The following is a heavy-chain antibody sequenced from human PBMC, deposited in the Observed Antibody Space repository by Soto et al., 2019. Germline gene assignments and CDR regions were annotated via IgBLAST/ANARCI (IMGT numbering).Heavy chain of an antibody. V-gene: IGHV1-69*02. CDR3: ATLGRVTMVRGALVSGNNWFDP. D-gene: IGHD3-10*01. J-gene: IGHJ5*02. CDR1: GGTFSSYT. Sequence: GASVKVSCKASGGTFSSYTISWVRQAPGQGLEWMGRIIPILGIANYAQKFQGRVTITADKSTSTAYMELSSLRSEDTAVYYCATLGRVTMVRGALVSGNNWFDPWGQGTLVTVSS. CDR2: IIPILGIA.